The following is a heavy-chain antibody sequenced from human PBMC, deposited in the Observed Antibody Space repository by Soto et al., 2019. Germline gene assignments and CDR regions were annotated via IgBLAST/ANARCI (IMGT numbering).Heavy chain of an antibody. Sequence: PSQTLSLTCAISGDSVSSNSAAWNWIRQSPSRGLEWLGRTYYRSKWYNDYAVSVKSRITINPDTSKNQFSLQPNSVTPEDTAVYYCARGFGEQWLVPRGYFDYWGQGTLVTVSS. CDR2: TYYRSKWYN. CDR1: GDSVSSNSAA. V-gene: IGHV6-1*01. CDR3: ARGFGEQWLVPRGYFDY. D-gene: IGHD6-19*01. J-gene: IGHJ4*02.